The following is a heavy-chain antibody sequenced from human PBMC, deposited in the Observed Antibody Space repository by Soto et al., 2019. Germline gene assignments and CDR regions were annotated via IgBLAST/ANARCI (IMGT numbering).Heavy chain of an antibody. CDR1: GDSSSISSYY. D-gene: IGHD2-15*01. CDR2: IHYSGST. J-gene: IGHJ4*02. V-gene: IGHV4-39*01. Sequence: SETLSLTCTVSGDSSSISSYYWGWVRQPPGKGLEWIGSIHYSGSTHYNPSLQSRVTIPGDASKKQSSLKLGSVTAADTAMYYCASTKDETLYFDYWGQGNLVTVSS. CDR3: ASTKDETLYFDY.